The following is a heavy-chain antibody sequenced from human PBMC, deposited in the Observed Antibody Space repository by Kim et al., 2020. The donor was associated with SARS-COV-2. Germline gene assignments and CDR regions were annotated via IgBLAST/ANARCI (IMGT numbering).Heavy chain of an antibody. CDR1: GFIFDDYA. Sequence: GGSLRLSCAASGFIFDDYAMHWVRQAPGKGLEWVSGIGWNSGTIGYADSVKGRFTISRDNAKNSLYLQMNSLRTEDTALYYCAKGGTVQDFDYWGRGTL. CDR3: AKGGTVQDFDY. J-gene: IGHJ4*02. V-gene: IGHV3-9*01. D-gene: IGHD1-1*01. CDR2: IGWNSGTI.